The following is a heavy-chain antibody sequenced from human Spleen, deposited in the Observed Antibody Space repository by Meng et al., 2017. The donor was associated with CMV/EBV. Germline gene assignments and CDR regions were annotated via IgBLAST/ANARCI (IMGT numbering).Heavy chain of an antibody. D-gene: IGHD3-22*01. J-gene: IGHJ4*02. V-gene: IGHV3-43*01. Sequence: EVQLVESGGVVVQAGGSLRLSCAASGFTFDDYTMHWVRQAPGKGLEWVSLISWDGGSTYYADSVKGRFTISRDNSKNSLYLQMNSLRTEDTALYYCAKLGLLHDSRMEWGQGTLVTVAS. CDR3: AKLGLLHDSRME. CDR2: ISWDGGST. CDR1: GFTFDDYT.